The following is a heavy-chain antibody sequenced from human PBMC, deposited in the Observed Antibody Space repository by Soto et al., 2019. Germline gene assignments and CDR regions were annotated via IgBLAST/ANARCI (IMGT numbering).Heavy chain of an antibody. CDR3: ASMVRGAPVGF. J-gene: IGHJ4*02. CDR1: GLTVSSNY. D-gene: IGHD3-10*01. V-gene: IGHV3-53*02. Sequence: EVQLVETGGGLIQPGGSLRLSCAVSGLTVSSNYMSWVRQAPGKGLEWVSVIYSDGGTYYADSVKGRSTISKDNSKNTLYLQMSRLRAEDTAMYYCASMVRGAPVGFWGQGTLVTVSS. CDR2: IYSDGGT.